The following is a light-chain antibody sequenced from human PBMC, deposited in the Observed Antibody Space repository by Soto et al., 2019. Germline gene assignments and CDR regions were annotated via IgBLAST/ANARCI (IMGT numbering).Light chain of an antibody. J-gene: IGKJ1*01. CDR3: HQYYSILWT. CDR2: WAS. Sequence: DIVMTQSPDSLAVSLGERATINCKSSQSVLYSSSNKNYLAWYQQKPGQPPKLLIYWASTRESGVPDRFSGSGSGTDLTLTISSLQAEDVAVYYCHQYYSILWTFGQGTKVDIK. CDR1: QSVLYSSSNKNY. V-gene: IGKV4-1*01.